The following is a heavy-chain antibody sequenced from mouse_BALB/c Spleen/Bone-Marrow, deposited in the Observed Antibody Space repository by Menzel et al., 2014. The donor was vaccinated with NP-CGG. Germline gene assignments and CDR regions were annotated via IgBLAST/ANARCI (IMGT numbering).Heavy chain of an antibody. V-gene: IGHV5-12-1*01. CDR1: GFAFSSYD. J-gene: IGHJ2*01. CDR3: AREVLRDYFDY. Sequence: EVKLVESGGGLAKPGGSLKLSCAASGFAFSSYDMSWVRQTPEKRLEWVAYISSGGGSTYYPDTVEGRFTISRDNAKNTLYLQMSSLKSEDTAMYYCAREVLRDYFDYWGQGTTLTVSS. D-gene: IGHD1-1*01. CDR2: ISSGGGST.